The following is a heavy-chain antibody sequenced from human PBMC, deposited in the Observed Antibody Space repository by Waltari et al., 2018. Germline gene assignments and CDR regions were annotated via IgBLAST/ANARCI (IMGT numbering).Heavy chain of an antibody. V-gene: IGHV4-34*01. D-gene: IGHD2-15*01. CDR3: ARGVAVGYFDY. CDR2: INHSGST. J-gene: IGHJ4*02. Sequence: QVQLQQWGAGLLKPSETLSLTCAVYGGSFSGYYWSWIRQPPGKGLEWIGEINHSGSTNYNPSLKSRVTISVDTSKNQFSLKLSSVTAADTAVYYCARGVAVGYFDYWGLGTLVTVSS. CDR1: GGSFSGYY.